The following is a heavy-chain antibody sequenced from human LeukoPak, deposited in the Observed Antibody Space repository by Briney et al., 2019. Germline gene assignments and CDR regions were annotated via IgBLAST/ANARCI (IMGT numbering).Heavy chain of an antibody. CDR1: GYSFTSYW. V-gene: IGHV5-51*01. D-gene: IGHD2-21*02. CDR2: IYPGDSDT. Sequence: GESLKISCKGSGYSFTSYWIGWVRRMPGKGLEWIGIIYPGDSDTRYSPSFQGQVTISADKSISTAYLQWSSLKASDTAMYYCARRSYCGGDCSNWFDPWGQGTLVTVSS. CDR3: ARRSYCGGDCSNWFDP. J-gene: IGHJ5*02.